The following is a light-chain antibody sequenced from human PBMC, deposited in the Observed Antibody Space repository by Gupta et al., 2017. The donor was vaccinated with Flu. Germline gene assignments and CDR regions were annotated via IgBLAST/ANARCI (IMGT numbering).Light chain of an antibody. Sequence: PSSLSASIGDKVTITWRASQGISSWLAWYQERPGKAPKLLIYAASNLQSGVPSRFSGSGSGTDFSLIIRSLQPEDFAIYYCQQSYSSPQTFGGGTRVEIK. CDR2: AAS. J-gene: IGKJ4*01. CDR1: QGISSW. V-gene: IGKV1-12*01. CDR3: QQSYSSPQT.